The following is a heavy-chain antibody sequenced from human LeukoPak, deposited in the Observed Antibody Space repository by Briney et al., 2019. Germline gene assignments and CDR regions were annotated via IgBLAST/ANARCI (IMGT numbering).Heavy chain of an antibody. Sequence: ASVKVSCKASGYTFTGYYMHWVRQAPGQGLEWMGWINPNSGGTNYAQKFQGRVTMTRDTSISTAYMELSRLRSDDTAVYYCARAERYSSGWVDYYYYGMDVWGQGTTVTVSS. D-gene: IGHD6-19*01. CDR1: GYTFTGYY. CDR3: ARAERYSSGWVDYYYYGMDV. J-gene: IGHJ6*02. CDR2: INPNSGGT. V-gene: IGHV1-2*02.